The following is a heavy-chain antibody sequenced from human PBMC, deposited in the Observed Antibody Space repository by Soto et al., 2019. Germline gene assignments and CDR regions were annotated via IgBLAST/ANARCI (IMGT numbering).Heavy chain of an antibody. CDR2: TYYLSKWSS. Sequence: SQTLSLTRAISGDSVSSKSAAWHWIRQSPSRGLGWLGRTYYLSKWSSNYAVSVKSRITSNPATSENQFSLQRRSVTPDDTGIYYCARKGDYLVDYWGQGTLVTSPQ. V-gene: IGHV6-1*01. CDR3: ARKGDYLVDY. J-gene: IGHJ4*02. CDR1: GDSVSSKSAA. D-gene: IGHD3-16*01.